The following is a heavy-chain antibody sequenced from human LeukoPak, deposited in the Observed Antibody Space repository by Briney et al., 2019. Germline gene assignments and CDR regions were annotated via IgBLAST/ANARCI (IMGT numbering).Heavy chain of an antibody. J-gene: IGHJ4*02. CDR2: IYYSGST. Sequence: PSETLSLTCTVSGGSISSSSHYWGWIRQPPGKGLEWIGSIYYSGSTQYNPSLKSRVTISVDTSRNQFSLKLSSVTAADTAVYYCARSPYYGGSVYYSDYWGQGTLVTVSS. V-gene: IGHV4-39*01. CDR3: ARSPYYGGSVYYSDY. CDR1: GGSISSSSHY. D-gene: IGHD2-15*01.